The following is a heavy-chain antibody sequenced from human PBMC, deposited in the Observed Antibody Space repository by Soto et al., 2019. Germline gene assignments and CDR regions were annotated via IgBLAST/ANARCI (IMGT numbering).Heavy chain of an antibody. V-gene: IGHV3-23*01. J-gene: IGHJ6*03. CDR1: GFPFSSYG. CDR2: ISGSGGST. Sequence: GGSLRLSCAASGFPFSSYGMSWVRQAPGKGLEWVSAISGSGGSTYYADSVKGRFTISRDNSKNTLYLQMNSLRAEDTAVYYCAKDLYYDFPPGATTCMDVWGKGTTVTVSS. D-gene: IGHD3-3*01. CDR3: AKDLYYDFPPGATTCMDV.